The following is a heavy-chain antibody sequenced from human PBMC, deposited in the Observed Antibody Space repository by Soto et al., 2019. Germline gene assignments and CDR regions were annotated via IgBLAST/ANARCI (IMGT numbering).Heavy chain of an antibody. CDR1: GFTFSSYG. D-gene: IGHD6-19*01. CDR2: ISYDGSNK. V-gene: IGHV3-30*18. CDR3: AKALLAVAGNAPLQH. J-gene: IGHJ1*01. Sequence: QVQLVESGGGVVQPGRSLRLSCAASGFTFSSYGMQWVRQAPGKGLEWVAVISYDGSNKYYADSVKGRFTISRDNSKNTLYLQMNSLRAEDTAVYYCAKALLAVAGNAPLQHWGQGTLVTVSS.